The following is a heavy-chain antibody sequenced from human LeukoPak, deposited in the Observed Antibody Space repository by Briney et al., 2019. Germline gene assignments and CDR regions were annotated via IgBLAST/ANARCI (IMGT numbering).Heavy chain of an antibody. Sequence: PSETLSLTCTVSGGSISSYYWSWIRQPPGKGLEWIGYIYYSGSTNYNPSLKSRVTISVDTSKNQFSLKLSSVTAADTAVYYCARRAGGRIAAAGRGYFDYWGQGTLVTVSS. CDR2: IYYSGST. CDR1: GGSISSYY. CDR3: ARRAGGRIAAAGRGYFDY. D-gene: IGHD6-13*01. J-gene: IGHJ4*02. V-gene: IGHV4-59*08.